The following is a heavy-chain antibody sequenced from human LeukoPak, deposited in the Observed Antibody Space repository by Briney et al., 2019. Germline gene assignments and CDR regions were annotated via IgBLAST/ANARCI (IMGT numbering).Heavy chain of an antibody. V-gene: IGHV3-66*01. D-gene: IGHD3-22*01. CDR2: IYSGGST. Sequence: PGGSLRLSCAASGLTVSSNYMSWVRQAPGKGLEWVSVIYSGGSTYYADSVKGRFTISRDNAKKSLYLQMNSLRAEDTAVYYCARVWGSSGDYSHEAFDIWGQGTMVTVSS. J-gene: IGHJ3*02. CDR1: GLTVSSNY. CDR3: ARVWGSSGDYSHEAFDI.